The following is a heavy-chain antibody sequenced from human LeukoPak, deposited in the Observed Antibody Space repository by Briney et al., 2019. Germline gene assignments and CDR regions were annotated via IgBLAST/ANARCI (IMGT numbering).Heavy chain of an antibody. V-gene: IGHV4-34*01. CDR2: ITHGGST. J-gene: IGHJ6*03. CDR3: ARGRKLWLPPLYYYYMEV. CDR1: GGSIGRYY. Sequence: LVNPSETLSLTFTVSGGSIGRYYWSWIRQPPAKGLEWIGEITHGGSTNYNPTLTSHVTIKVDTSKHQFPMKLSSVTTADTAVYYCARGRKLWLPPLYYYYMEVWGKGTTVTVSS. D-gene: IGHD6-19*01.